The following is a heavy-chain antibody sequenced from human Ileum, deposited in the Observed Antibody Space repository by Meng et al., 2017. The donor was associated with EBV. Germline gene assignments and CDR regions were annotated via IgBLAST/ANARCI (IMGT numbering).Heavy chain of an antibody. CDR2: VNYNGDS. D-gene: IGHD3-3*01. CDR1: GASVTSSGYY. Sequence: QVHLQQSGPGLVRPSETLSLTGTVSGASVTSSGYYWSWLRQSPGKGLEWLGYVNYNGDSTYNPSLKSRVTIFIDTSKKQFYLNLTSATAADTAIYYCARDLRVRGAFDYWGQGTLVTVSS. J-gene: IGHJ4*02. V-gene: IGHV4-61*08. CDR3: ARDLRVRGAFDY.